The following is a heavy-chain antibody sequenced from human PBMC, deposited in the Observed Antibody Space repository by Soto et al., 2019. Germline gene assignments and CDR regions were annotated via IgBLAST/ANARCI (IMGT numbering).Heavy chain of an antibody. Sequence: ASVKVSCKASGYTFTSYYMHWVRQAPGQGLEWMGILNPSGGSTSYAQKFQGRVTMTRDTSTSTVYMELSSLRSEDTAVYYCARWRVGAAAPLGWDYYYYGMDVWGQGTTVTVSS. CDR3: ARWRVGAAAPLGWDYYYYGMDV. CDR1: GYTFTSYY. D-gene: IGHD6-13*01. V-gene: IGHV1-46*01. CDR2: LNPSGGST. J-gene: IGHJ6*02.